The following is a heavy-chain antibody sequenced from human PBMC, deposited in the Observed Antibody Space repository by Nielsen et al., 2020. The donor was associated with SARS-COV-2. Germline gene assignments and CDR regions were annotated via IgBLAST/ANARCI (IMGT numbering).Heavy chain of an antibody. CDR2: MNPNSGNT. CDR3: ARGQRITIFGVVISHWFDP. V-gene: IGHV1-8*01. CDR1: GHTFTSYD. J-gene: IGHJ5*02. D-gene: IGHD3-3*01. Sequence: ASVKVSCKASGHTFTSYDINWVRQATGQGLEWMGWMNPNSGNTGYAQKFQGRVTMTRNTSISTAYMELSSLRSEDTAVYYCARGQRITIFGVVISHWFDPWGQGTLVTVSS.